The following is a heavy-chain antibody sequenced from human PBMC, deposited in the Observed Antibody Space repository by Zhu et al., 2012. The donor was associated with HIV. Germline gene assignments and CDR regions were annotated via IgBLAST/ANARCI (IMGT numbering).Heavy chain of an antibody. CDR3: ARGGRFGYCSGGSCYRDDAFDI. Sequence: QVQLQESGPGLVKPSETLSLTYTVSGGSISSYYWSWIRQPPGKGLEWIGYIYTSGSTNYNPSLKSRVTISVDTSKNQFSLKLNSVTAADTAVYYCARGGRFGYCSGGSCYRDDAFDIWGQGTMVTVSS. CDR2: IYTSGST. D-gene: IGHD2-15*01. V-gene: IGHV4-4*09. CDR1: GGSISSYY. J-gene: IGHJ3*02.